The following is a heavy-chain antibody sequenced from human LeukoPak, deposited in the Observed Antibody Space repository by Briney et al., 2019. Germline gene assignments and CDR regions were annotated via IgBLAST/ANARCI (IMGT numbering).Heavy chain of an antibody. D-gene: IGHD5-24*01. V-gene: IGHV4-59*01. CDR1: GGSISTYY. CDR3: ARPSRDDFRYTLAY. CDR2: MYNGGST. Sequence: PSETLSLTCTVSGGSISTYYWSWIRQPPGKGLEWIGYMYNGGSTNYNPSLKSRVTISVDTSKNQFSLKLSSVTAADTAVYYCARPSRDDFRYTLAYWGQGTLVTVSS. J-gene: IGHJ4*02.